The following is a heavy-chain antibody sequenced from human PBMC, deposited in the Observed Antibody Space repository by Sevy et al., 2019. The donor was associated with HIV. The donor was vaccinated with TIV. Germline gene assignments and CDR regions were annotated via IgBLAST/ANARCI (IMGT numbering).Heavy chain of an antibody. CDR1: GFTFSNYA. CDR3: ARDRGTVADGTSYYNRMGV. V-gene: IGHV3-23*01. J-gene: IGHJ6*02. Sequence: GGSLRLSCAASGFTFSNYAMNWVRQAPGKGLEWVSGISGSGGSGDKTNYADSVKGRFTISRDDSKNSLYLQMSSLRAGDTAVYYCARDRGTVADGTSYYNRMGVWGQGTTVTVSS. CDR2: ISGSGGSGDKT. D-gene: IGHD6-13*01.